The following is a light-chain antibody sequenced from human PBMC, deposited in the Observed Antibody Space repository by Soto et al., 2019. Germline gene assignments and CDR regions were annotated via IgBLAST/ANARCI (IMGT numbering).Light chain of an antibody. CDR1: LSIGNN. V-gene: IGKV3-15*01. J-gene: IGKJ2*03. CDR3: QQYNEWPKYS. Sequence: EIVMTQSPGTLSVTPGERATLSCRASLSIGNNLAWYQQKVGQAPRLLIYDASIRATDIPARFSGSGAGTEFTLTISSLQSEDFAIYHCQQYNEWPKYSFGQGTKLETK. CDR2: DAS.